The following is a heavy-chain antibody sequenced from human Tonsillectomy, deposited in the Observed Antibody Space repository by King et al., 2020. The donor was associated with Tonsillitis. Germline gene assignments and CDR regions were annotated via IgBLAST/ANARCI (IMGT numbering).Heavy chain of an antibody. CDR1: GFTFSDYY. J-gene: IGHJ5*02. CDR3: ARGLYSGYSNWFDP. CDR2: ISSSSSII. V-gene: IGHV3-11*01. Sequence: QLVQSGGGLVKPGGSLRLSCAASGFTFSDYYMSWIRQAPGKGLEWVSYISSSSSIIYYADSVKGRFTISRDNAKNSLYLQMNSLRAEDTAVYYCARGLYSGYSNWFDPWGQGTLVTVSS. D-gene: IGHD5-12*01.